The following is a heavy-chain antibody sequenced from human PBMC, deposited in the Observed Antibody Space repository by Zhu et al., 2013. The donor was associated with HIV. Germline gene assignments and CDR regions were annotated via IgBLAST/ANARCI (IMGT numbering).Heavy chain of an antibody. CDR2: IGTSGNT. D-gene: IGHD2-8*02. CDR1: GASISTFY. CDR3: ATRTAVVSPNGFDV. Sequence: QVQLQQPGPGLVKPSETLSLTCAVSGASISTFYWTWIRQAPGKGLEWIGFIGTSGNTIYNPSLNSRVTISVDTSKNQLSLKLTSVTAADTAVYFCATRTAVVSPNGFDVWGQGTMVSVSS. J-gene: IGHJ3*01. V-gene: IGHV4-59*01.